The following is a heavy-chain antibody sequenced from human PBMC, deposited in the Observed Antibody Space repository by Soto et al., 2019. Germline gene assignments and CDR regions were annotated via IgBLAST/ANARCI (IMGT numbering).Heavy chain of an antibody. J-gene: IGHJ4*02. CDR2: IHPSNSNT. CDR1: GYSFTSYW. Sequence: GESLKISCKGSGYSFTSYWIGWVRQMPGKGLEWMGIIHPSNSNTRYSPSFQGQVTISADTSISTVYLQWDSLKASDTAIYHCARESTGQFDYWGQGTQVTVSS. D-gene: IGHD2-2*01. V-gene: IGHV5-51*01. CDR3: ARESTGQFDY.